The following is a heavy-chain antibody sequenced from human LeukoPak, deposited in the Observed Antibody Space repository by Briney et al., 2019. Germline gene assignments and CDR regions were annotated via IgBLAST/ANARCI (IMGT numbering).Heavy chain of an antibody. J-gene: IGHJ6*03. CDR3: ARYGVISSNPDIVVVPAAIRPYYYYYMDV. CDR2: ISAYNGNT. Sequence: ASVKVSCKASGYTFTSYGISWVRQAPGQGFEWMGWISAYNGNTNYAQKLQGRVTMTTDTSTSTAYMELRSLRSDDTAVYYCARYGVISSNPDIVVVPAAIRPYYYYYMDVWGKGTTVTVSS. V-gene: IGHV1-18*01. CDR1: GYTFTSYG. D-gene: IGHD2-2*02.